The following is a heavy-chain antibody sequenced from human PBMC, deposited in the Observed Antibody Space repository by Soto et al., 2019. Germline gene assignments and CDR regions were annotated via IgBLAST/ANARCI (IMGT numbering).Heavy chain of an antibody. CDR2: ISWNSGTI. Sequence: EVQLVESGGGLVQPGRSLRLSCAASGFAFDDYAMHWVRQAPGKGLEWVSGISWNSGTIYYADSVKGRFTISRDNAKNSLYLQMNSLRAEDTALYYCAKDIGVGGADNFDYWGQRTLVTVSS. CDR1: GFAFDDYA. D-gene: IGHD1-26*01. CDR3: AKDIGVGGADNFDY. V-gene: IGHV3-9*01. J-gene: IGHJ4*02.